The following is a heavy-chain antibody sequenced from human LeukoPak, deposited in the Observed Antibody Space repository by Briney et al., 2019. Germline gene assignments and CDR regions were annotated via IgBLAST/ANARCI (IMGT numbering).Heavy chain of an antibody. V-gene: IGHV1-46*01. CDR2: INPSGGST. Sequence: ASVKVSCKASGYTLTGYYMHWVRQAPGQGLEWMGIINPSGGSTSYAQKFQGRVTMTRDTSTSTVYMELSSLRSEDTAVYYCASLDTRRYYFDYWGQGTLVTVSS. CDR3: ASLDTRRYYFDY. J-gene: IGHJ4*02. CDR1: GYTLTGYY.